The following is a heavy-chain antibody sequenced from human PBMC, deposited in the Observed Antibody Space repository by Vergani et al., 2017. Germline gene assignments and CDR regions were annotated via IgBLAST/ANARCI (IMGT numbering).Heavy chain of an antibody. CDR1: GGSFTSYH. CDR3: ARVNTDTNGHLYYYYYMDV. Sequence: QVQLQQWGGGLLKPSETLSLTCVVNGGSFTSYHWTWIRPSPGEGLEWVDDIDQTGRPDYNPSLKSRLTMSVDKSRNQFSLTLNSVTATDTAIYFCARVNTDTNGHLYYYYYMDVWGQGTAVTVS. J-gene: IGHJ6*03. V-gene: IGHV4-34*01. D-gene: IGHD2-8*01. CDR2: IDQTGRP.